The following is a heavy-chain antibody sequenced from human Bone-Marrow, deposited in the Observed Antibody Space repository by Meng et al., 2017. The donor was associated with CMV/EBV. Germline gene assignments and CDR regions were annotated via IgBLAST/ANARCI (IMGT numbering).Heavy chain of an antibody. CDR2: IRYDGSNK. CDR1: GFTFSSYA. J-gene: IGHJ3*02. CDR3: AKGRVVPAAFDAFDI. Sequence: GESLKISCAAPGFTFSSYAMSWVRQAPGKGLEWVAFIRYDGSNKYYADSVKGRFTISRDNSKNTLYLQMNSLRAEDTAVYYCAKGRVVPAAFDAFDIWGQGTMVTVSS. V-gene: IGHV3-30*02. D-gene: IGHD2-2*01.